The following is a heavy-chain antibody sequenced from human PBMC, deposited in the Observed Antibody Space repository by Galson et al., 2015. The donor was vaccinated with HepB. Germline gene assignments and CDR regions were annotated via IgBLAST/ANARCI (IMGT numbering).Heavy chain of an antibody. Sequence: LRLSCAASGFTFRNSAMTWVRHVPGKGLEWVSGISTSGDRSYYPDSVRGRFSMTRDNSKNTVYLEMIGLRPEDTAKYYCAKSGYDGSGYGFNDYWGQGTQVTVTS. CDR2: ISTSGDRS. D-gene: IGHD3-22*01. CDR3: AKSGYDGSGYGFNDY. CDR1: GFTFRNSA. J-gene: IGHJ4*02. V-gene: IGHV3-23*01.